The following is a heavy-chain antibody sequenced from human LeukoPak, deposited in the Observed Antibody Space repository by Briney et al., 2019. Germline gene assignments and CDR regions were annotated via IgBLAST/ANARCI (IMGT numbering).Heavy chain of an antibody. CDR2: IYYSGST. D-gene: IGHD5-24*01. Sequence: SETLSLTCTVSGGSISSGGYYWSWIRQHPGKGLEWIGYIYYSGSTYYNPSLKSRVTISVDTSKNQFSLKLSSVTAADTAVYYCARDRDGYNYIDYWGQGTLVTVSS. J-gene: IGHJ4*02. V-gene: IGHV4-31*03. CDR1: GGSISSGGYY. CDR3: ARDRDGYNYIDY.